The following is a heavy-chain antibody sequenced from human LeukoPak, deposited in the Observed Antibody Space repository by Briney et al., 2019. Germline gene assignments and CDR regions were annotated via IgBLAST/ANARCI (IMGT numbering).Heavy chain of an antibody. J-gene: IGHJ4*02. V-gene: IGHV3-23*01. Sequence: PGGSLRLSCAASGFTFNSYAMSWVRQAPGKGLEWVSAISGSGGSTYYADSVKGRFTISRDNSKNTLYLQMNSLRAEDTAVYYCAKDQLLLWFGELLPPDYWGQGTLVTVSS. D-gene: IGHD3-10*01. CDR3: AKDQLLLWFGELLPPDY. CDR2: ISGSGGST. CDR1: GFTFNSYA.